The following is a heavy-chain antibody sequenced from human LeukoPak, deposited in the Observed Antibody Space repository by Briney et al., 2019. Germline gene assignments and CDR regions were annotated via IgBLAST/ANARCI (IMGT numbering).Heavy chain of an antibody. V-gene: IGHV3-7*01. J-gene: IGHJ4*02. D-gene: IGHD6-13*01. CDR2: IDQDGSVR. CDR3: ARDPGSSSFDY. CDR1: GFTFSSFW. Sequence: GGSLRLSCVASGFTFSSFWMSWVRQAPGKGLEFVANIDQDGSVRNYVDSVKGRFIISRDNAKNSLYLQMDSLRAEDTAVYFCARDPGSSSFDYWGLGTPVTVSS.